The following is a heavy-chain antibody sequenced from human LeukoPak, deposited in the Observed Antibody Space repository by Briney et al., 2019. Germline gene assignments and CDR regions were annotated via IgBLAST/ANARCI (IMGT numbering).Heavy chain of an antibody. J-gene: IGHJ4*02. V-gene: IGHV4-39*01. Sequence: SSETLSFTCTASGGSISSSGYYWGWIRQPLGKGLEWIASINYSGTTYYNPSLKSRVTISEDRSKNQFSLKLSSVTAADTAVYYCARLRDGRWLLEYWGQGTLVTVSS. CDR3: ARLRDGRWLLEY. D-gene: IGHD5-24*01. CDR1: GGSISSSGYY. CDR2: INYSGTT.